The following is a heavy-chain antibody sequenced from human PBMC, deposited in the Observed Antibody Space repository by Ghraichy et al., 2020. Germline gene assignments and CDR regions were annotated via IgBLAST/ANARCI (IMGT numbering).Heavy chain of an antibody. D-gene: IGHD1-26*01. V-gene: IGHV4-39*01. CDR3: ARLGWVPRGRWFDP. CDR2: IYYSGST. CDR1: GGSISSSSYY. Sequence: SETLSLTCTVSGGSISSSSYYWGWIRQPPGKGLEWIGSIYYSGSTYYNPSLKSRVTISVDTSKNQFSLKLSSVTAADTAVYYCARLGWVPRGRWFDPWGQGTLVTVSS. J-gene: IGHJ5*02.